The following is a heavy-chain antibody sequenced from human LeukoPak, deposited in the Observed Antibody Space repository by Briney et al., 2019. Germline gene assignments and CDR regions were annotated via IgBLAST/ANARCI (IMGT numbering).Heavy chain of an antibody. D-gene: IGHD3-10*01. CDR2: IKSDGGLT. Sequence: PGGPLRLSCAASGFTFSDYWMHWVRQAPGKGLVWVSRIKSDGGLTNYADSVKGRFTISRDNTKNRLYRQLNSLRAEDTAVYYCARHFSFGSGSSRTLVHYWGQGTLVIVSS. V-gene: IGHV3-74*01. CDR1: GFTFSDYW. J-gene: IGHJ4*02. CDR3: ARHFSFGSGSSRTLVHY.